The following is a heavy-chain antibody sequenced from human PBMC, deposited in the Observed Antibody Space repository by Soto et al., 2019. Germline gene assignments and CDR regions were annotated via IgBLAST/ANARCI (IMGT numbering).Heavy chain of an antibody. V-gene: IGHV3-48*01. CDR2: ISSSGSNI. CDR1: GFTFNNYG. D-gene: IGHD2-15*01. J-gene: IGHJ4*02. CDR3: AKDPSGTYCSGGSCPR. Sequence: GSLRLSCAASGFTFNNYGMYWVRQAPGKGLEWVSYISSSGSNIYYADSVKGRFTISRDNSKNTLYLQMNSLRAEDTAVYYCAKDPSGTYCSGGSCPRWGQGTLVTVSS.